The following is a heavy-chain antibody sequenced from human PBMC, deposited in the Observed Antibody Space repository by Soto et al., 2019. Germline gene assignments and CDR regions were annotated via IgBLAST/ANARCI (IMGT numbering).Heavy chain of an antibody. CDR1: GGSFSGYY. Sequence: SETLSLTCAVYGGSFSGYYWSWIRQPPGKGLEWIGEINHSGSTNYNPSLKSRVTISVDTSKNQFSLKLSSVTAADTAVYYCARGVVPAAIWKKDYYGSGSYHYWGQGTLVTVSS. V-gene: IGHV4-34*01. J-gene: IGHJ4*02. D-gene: IGHD3-10*01. CDR2: INHSGST. CDR3: ARGVVPAAIWKKDYYGSGSYHY.